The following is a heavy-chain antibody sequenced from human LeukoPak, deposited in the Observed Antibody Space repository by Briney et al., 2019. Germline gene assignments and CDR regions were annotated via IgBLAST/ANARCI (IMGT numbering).Heavy chain of an antibody. V-gene: IGHV3-21*01. D-gene: IGHD3-3*01. CDR2: ISSSSSYI. Sequence: PGGSLRLSCAASGFTFSSYSMNWVRQAPGKGLEWVSSISSSSSYIYYADSVKGRFTISRDNAKNSLYLQMNSLRAEDTAVYYCARGGLRFLEWLLNYWGQGTLVTVSS. CDR3: ARGGLRFLEWLLNY. CDR1: GFTFSSYS. J-gene: IGHJ4*02.